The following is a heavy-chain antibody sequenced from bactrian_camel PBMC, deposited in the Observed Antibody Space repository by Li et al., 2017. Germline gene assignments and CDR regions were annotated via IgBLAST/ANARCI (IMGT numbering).Heavy chain of an antibody. CDR3: ATGGQMGWVDFGY. J-gene: IGHJ6*01. Sequence: QLVESGGGSVQAGGSLRLSCETTKNSVLPHCMAWFRQIPGKQREGIAYISVGGDEKSDYADAVKGRFTISRDGAKGTLFLQLNSLKSEDTALYYCATGGQMGWVDFGYWGQGTQVTVS. V-gene: IGHV3S54*01. CDR2: ISVGGDEK. CDR1: KNSVLPHC. D-gene: IGHD5*01.